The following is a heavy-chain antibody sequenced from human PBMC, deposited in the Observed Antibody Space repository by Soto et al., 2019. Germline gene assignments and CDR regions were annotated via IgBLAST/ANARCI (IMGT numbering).Heavy chain of an antibody. J-gene: IGHJ5*02. Sequence: QVQLVQSGAEVKKPGSSVKVSCKASGGTFSSYTISWVRQAPGQGLEWMGRIIPILGIANYAQKFQGRVTITADKSTSTANMEQSSLRSEDTAVYYCARHHPKGYWTKGVCYYNWFDPWGQGTLVTVSS. V-gene: IGHV1-69*02. CDR3: ARHHPKGYWTKGVCYYNWFDP. CDR1: GGTFSSYT. D-gene: IGHD2-8*01. CDR2: IIPILGIA.